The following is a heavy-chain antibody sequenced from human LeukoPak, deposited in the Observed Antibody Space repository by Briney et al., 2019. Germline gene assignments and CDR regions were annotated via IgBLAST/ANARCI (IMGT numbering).Heavy chain of an antibody. J-gene: IGHJ4*02. Sequence: GGSLRLSCAASGITFGSYSMNWVSQAPGKGLEWVSSISSSGNYIDYADSVEGRFTISRDNAKSSLYLQMNSLRAEDTAVYYCARASRINMVRGVMGGYFDYWGQGTLVTVSS. V-gene: IGHV3-21*01. CDR3: ARASRINMVRGVMGGYFDY. D-gene: IGHD3-10*01. CDR2: ISSSGNYI. CDR1: GITFGSYS.